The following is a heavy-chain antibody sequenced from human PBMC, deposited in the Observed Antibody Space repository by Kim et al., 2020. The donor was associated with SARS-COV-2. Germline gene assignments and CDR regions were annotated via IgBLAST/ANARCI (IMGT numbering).Heavy chain of an antibody. CDR3: ARDIYSSSWYALYY. D-gene: IGHD6-13*01. CDR1: GFTFSSYA. J-gene: IGHJ4*02. CDR2: ISYDGSNK. V-gene: IGHV3-30-3*01. Sequence: GGSLRLSCAASGFTFSSYAMHWVRQAPGKGLEWVAVISYDGSNKYYADSVKGRFTISRDNSKNTLYLQMNSLRAEDTAVYYCARDIYSSSWYALYYWGQGTLVTVSS.